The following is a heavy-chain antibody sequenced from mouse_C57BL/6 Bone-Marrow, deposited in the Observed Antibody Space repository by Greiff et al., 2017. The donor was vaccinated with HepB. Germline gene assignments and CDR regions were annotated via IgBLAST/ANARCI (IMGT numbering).Heavy chain of an antibody. CDR1: GYTFTSYW. V-gene: IGHV1-55*01. CDR2: IYPGSGST. D-gene: IGHD1-1*01. CDR3: AYYYGSSFSVDY. Sequence: QVQLQQPGAELVKPGASVKMSCKASGYTFTSYWITWVKQRPGQGLEWIGDIYPGSGSTNYNEKFKSKATLTVDTASSTAYMQLSSLTSEDSAVYYCAYYYGSSFSVDYWGQGTTLTVSS. J-gene: IGHJ2*01.